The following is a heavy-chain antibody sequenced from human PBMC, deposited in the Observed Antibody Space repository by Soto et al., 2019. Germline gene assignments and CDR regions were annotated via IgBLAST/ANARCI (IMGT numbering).Heavy chain of an antibody. CDR3: ARLLRPRRGSSYFDY. J-gene: IGHJ4*02. CDR2: IIPIFGTA. Sequence: QVQLVQSGAEVKKPGSSVKVSCKASGGTFSSYAISWVRQAPGQGLEWMGGIIPIFGTANYAQKFQGRVTITAEESTSTAYMELSSLRSEDTAVYYCARLLRPRRGSSYFDYWGQGTLVTVSS. V-gene: IGHV1-69*01. CDR1: GGTFSSYA. D-gene: IGHD6-6*01.